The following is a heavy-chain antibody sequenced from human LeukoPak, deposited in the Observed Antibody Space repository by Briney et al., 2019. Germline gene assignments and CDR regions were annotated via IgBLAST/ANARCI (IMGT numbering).Heavy chain of an antibody. V-gene: IGHV3-7*01. CDR2: IKEDGSEK. CDR1: GLTFSSYW. J-gene: IGHJ4*02. D-gene: IGHD4-11*01. CDR3: ARDHEYSNYD. Sequence: PGGPLRLSCAASGLTFSSYWMSWVRQAPGKGLEWVANIKEDGSEKYYVDSVKGRFTISRDNAKNSLYLQMNSLRAEDTAVYYCARDHEYSNYDWGQGTLVTVSS.